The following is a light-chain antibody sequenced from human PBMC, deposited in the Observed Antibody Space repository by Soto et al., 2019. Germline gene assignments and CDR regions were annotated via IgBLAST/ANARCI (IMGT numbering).Light chain of an antibody. J-gene: IGKJ1*01. CDR3: HQYNNYPGT. CDR1: QSISSW. Sequence: DIQMTQSPSTLSASVGDRVTISCRASQSISSWLAWYQQKPGKAPKLLIYDASSLESGVPSRFFGSGSGTEFTLTISSLQPDDFAAYYCHQYNNYPGTFGQGTKVDIK. CDR2: DAS. V-gene: IGKV1-5*01.